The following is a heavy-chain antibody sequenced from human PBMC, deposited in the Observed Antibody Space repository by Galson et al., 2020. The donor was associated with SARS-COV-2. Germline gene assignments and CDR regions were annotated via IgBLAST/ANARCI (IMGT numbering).Heavy chain of an antibody. Sequence: GGSLRLSCAASGFTFSSYAMHWVRQAPGKGLEWVAVISYDGSNKYYADSVKGRFTISRDNSKNTLYLQMNSLRAEDTAVYYCARDCSSTXXYWDWGQGTLVTVSS. V-gene: IGHV3-30*04. CDR3: ARDCSSTXXYWD. CDR1: GFTFSSYA. CDR2: ISYDGSNK. J-gene: IGHJ4*02. D-gene: IGHD2-2*01.